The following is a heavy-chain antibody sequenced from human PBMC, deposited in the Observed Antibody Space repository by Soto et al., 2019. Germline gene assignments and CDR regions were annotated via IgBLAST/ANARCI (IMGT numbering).Heavy chain of an antibody. CDR3: AKDXXXNYYYGMDV. CDR1: GFTFSSYG. J-gene: IGHJ6*02. CDR2: ISYDGSNK. V-gene: IGHV3-30*18. Sequence: QVQLVESGGGVVQPGRSLRLSCAASGFTFSSYGMHWVRQAPGKGLEWVAVISYDGSNKYYADSVKGRFTISRDNSKNSLYLQMNSLRAEDTAVYYCAKDXXXNYYYGMDVWGQGTTVTVSS.